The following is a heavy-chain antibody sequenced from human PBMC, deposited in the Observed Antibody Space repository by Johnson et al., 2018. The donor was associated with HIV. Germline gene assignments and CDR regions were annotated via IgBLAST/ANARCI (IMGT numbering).Heavy chain of an antibody. V-gene: IGHV3-23*04. CDR3: ARDTYYYDSSGYLDAFDI. J-gene: IGHJ3*02. CDR2: VTGTGGDT. CDR1: GFTFSSYG. Sequence: VQLVESGGGLVQPGGSLRLSCAASGFTFSSYGMSWVRQAPGKGLEWVSGVTGTGGDTYYADSVKGRFTISRDNAKNSLYLQMNSLRAEDTAVYYCARDTYYYDSSGYLDAFDIWGQGTMVTVSS. D-gene: IGHD3-22*01.